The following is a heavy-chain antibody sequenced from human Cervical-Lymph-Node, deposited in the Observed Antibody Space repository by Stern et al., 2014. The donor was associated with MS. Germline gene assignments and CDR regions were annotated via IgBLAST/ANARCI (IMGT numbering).Heavy chain of an antibody. Sequence: VQLVESGGAVVQPGRSLRLSCAASGFTFSSYGMHWFRQAPGKGLEWGTVISYDGNHKYYAASVKGRFTISRDNSKNTLHLQMNSVTPDDTAIYYCARDYEDTSMLFDHWGQGTLVTVSS. D-gene: IGHD2-8*01. V-gene: IGHV3-30*03. CDR2: ISYDGNHK. CDR3: ARDYEDTSMLFDH. J-gene: IGHJ4*02. CDR1: GFTFSSYG.